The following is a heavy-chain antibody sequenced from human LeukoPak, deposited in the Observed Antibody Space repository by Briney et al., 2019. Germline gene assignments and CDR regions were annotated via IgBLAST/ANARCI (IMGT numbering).Heavy chain of an antibody. CDR2: ITPMFGTA. V-gene: IGHV1-69*13. CDR3: AREWGHDTSGYFFGY. D-gene: IGHD3-22*01. Sequence: SVKVSCKASGGTFSSYAISWVRQAPGQGLEWMGGITPMFGTANYAQKFQGRITITADESTSTAYMELSSLRSEDTAVYYCAREWGHDTSGYFFGYWGQGTLVTVSS. J-gene: IGHJ4*02. CDR1: GGTFSSYA.